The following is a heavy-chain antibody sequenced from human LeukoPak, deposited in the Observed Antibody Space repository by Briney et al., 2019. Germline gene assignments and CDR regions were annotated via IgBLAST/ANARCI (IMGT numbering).Heavy chain of an antibody. CDR1: GITFSSYW. D-gene: IGHD3-22*01. CDR3: ARGYYDSSGYYYDY. Sequence: GGSLRLSCAASGITFSSYWMSWVRQAPGKGLEWVANIKQDGSEKNYVDSAKGRFTISRDNAKNSLYLQMKSLRAEDTAVYYCARGYYDSSGYYYDYWGQGTLVTVSS. CDR2: IKQDGSEK. J-gene: IGHJ4*02. V-gene: IGHV3-7*01.